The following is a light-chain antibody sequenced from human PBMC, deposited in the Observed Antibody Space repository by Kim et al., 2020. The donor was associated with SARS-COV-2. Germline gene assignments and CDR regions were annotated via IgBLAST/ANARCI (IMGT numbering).Light chain of an antibody. CDR2: QDN. Sequence: SYELNQPPSVSVSPGQTATITCSGDKLGDKYACWYQQKPGQSPVPVIYQDNKRPSGIPERFSGSNSGNTATLTISGTQAMDEADYYCQAWDSTFWVFGGG. J-gene: IGLJ3*02. V-gene: IGLV3-1*01. CDR3: QAWDSTFWV. CDR1: KLGDKY.